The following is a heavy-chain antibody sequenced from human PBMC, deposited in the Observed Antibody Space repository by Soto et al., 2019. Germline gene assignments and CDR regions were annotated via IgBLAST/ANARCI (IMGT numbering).Heavy chain of an antibody. CDR1: GFTFSSYG. CDR2: ISYDGSNK. V-gene: IGHV3-30*18. D-gene: IGHD3-10*01. CDR3: AKDMANYGSGRPGTLPAKLTPETYYYYGMDV. J-gene: IGHJ6*02. Sequence: GGSLRLSCAASGFTFSSYGMHWVRQAPGKGLEWVAVISYDGSNKYYADSVKGRFTISRDNSKNTLYLQMNSLRAEDTAVYYCAKDMANYGSGRPGTLPAKLTPETYYYYGMDVWGQGTTVTVSS.